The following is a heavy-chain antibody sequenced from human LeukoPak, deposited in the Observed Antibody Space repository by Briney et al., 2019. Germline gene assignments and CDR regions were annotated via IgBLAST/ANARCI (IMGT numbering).Heavy chain of an antibody. CDR2: ISYDGSNK. V-gene: IGHV3-30-3*01. Sequence: GGSLRLSCAASGSTFSSYAMHWVRQAPGKGLEWVAVISYDGSNKYYADSVKGRFTISRDNSKNTLYLQMNSLRAEDTAVYYCARSQVDTAMVIIYWGQGTLVTVSS. CDR3: ARSQVDTAMVIIY. D-gene: IGHD5-18*01. J-gene: IGHJ4*02. CDR1: GSTFSSYA.